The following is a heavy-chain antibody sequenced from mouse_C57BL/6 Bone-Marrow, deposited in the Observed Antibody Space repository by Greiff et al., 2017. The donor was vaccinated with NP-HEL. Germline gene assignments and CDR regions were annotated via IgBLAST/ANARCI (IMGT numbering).Heavy chain of an antibody. V-gene: IGHV1-61*01. CDR2: IYPSDSET. Sequence: VQLQQPGAELVRPGSSVKLSCKASGYTFTSYWMDWVKQRPGQGLEWIGNIYPSDSETHYNQKFKDKATLTVDKSSSTAYMQLSSLTSEDSAVYYCARFYYYGSSLFAYWGQGTLVTGSA. D-gene: IGHD1-1*01. CDR1: GYTFTSYW. CDR3: ARFYYYGSSLFAY. J-gene: IGHJ3*01.